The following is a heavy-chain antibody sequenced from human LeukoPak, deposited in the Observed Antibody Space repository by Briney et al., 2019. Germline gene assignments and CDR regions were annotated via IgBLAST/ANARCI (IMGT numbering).Heavy chain of an antibody. CDR1: SDSINSGNYF. V-gene: IGHV4-61*02. D-gene: IGHD6-19*01. Sequence: SETLSLTCTVSSDSINSGNYFWNWIRQPAGKGLEWIGRIYSSGSTNYNPSLKSRVTISVDTSKNQFSLKLSSVTAADTAVYYCARYEAVAGVFDYWGQGTLVTVSS. J-gene: IGHJ4*02. CDR2: IYSSGST. CDR3: ARYEAVAGVFDY.